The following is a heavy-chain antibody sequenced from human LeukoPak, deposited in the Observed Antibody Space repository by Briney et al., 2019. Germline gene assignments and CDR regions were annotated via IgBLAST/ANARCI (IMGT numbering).Heavy chain of an antibody. CDR3: AREAPHDYDRSGDYRPFDY. CDR2: INTDGSKT. Sequence: GGSLRLSCAASGFTFTNYYMHWVRQVPGKGLVWVSHINTDGSKTTYADSVKGRFTISRDNAKNTIYLQMNSLRVEDTAVYYCAREAPHDYDRSGDYRPFDYWGQGTLVTVSS. J-gene: IGHJ4*02. V-gene: IGHV3-74*01. D-gene: IGHD3-22*01. CDR1: GFTFTNYY.